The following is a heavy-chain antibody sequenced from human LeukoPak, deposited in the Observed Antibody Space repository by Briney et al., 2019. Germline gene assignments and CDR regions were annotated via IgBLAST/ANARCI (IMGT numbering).Heavy chain of an antibody. J-gene: IGHJ4*02. CDR3: ARGPYYAAGSFDY. D-gene: IGHD3-10*01. CDR2: ISIDGGDT. Sequence: GESLKISCAASGFSFSSNWMHWVRQAPGKGLVWVSRISIDGGDTVYADSVKGRFTVSRDNAKDTLYLQMNSLRVEDTAVYYCARGPYYAAGSFDYWGQGTLVTVSS. CDR1: GFSFSSNW. V-gene: IGHV3-74*01.